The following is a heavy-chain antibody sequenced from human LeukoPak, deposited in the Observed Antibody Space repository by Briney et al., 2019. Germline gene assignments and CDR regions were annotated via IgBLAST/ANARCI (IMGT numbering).Heavy chain of an antibody. CDR1: GGSISTYY. CDR3: ARQESPNYYGSGSSFGY. V-gene: IGHV4-39*01. D-gene: IGHD3-10*01. Sequence: SVTLSLTCTVSGGSISTYYWGWIRQPPGKGLEWIGSIYYSGSTYYNPSLKSRVTISVDTSKNQFSLKLSSVTAADTAVYYCARQESPNYYGSGSSFGYWGQGTLVTVSS. J-gene: IGHJ4*02. CDR2: IYYSGST.